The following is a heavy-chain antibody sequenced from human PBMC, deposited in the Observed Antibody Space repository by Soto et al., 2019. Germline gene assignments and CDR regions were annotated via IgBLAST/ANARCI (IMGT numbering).Heavy chain of an antibody. Sequence: EVQLLEAGGGLVQPGGSVRLSCAASGLTFGNYAMSWVRQAPGKGLEWVSAISGDSGRTYYADSVKGRFTISRDNSKNTLYLQMNTLRAEDTDVYYCAVTPNCGRDCSAASYWYFDIWGRGTLVTVYS. CDR3: AVTPNCGRDCSAASYWYFDI. CDR2: ISGDSGRT. J-gene: IGHJ2*01. D-gene: IGHD2-21*02. V-gene: IGHV3-23*01. CDR1: GLTFGNYA.